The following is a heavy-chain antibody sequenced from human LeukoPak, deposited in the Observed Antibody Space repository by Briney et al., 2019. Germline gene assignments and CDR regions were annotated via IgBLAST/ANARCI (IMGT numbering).Heavy chain of an antibody. Sequence: PGGSLRLSCAASGFTFSSYGMHWVRQAPGKGLEWVAFIRYDGSNKYYADSVKGRFTISRDNSKNTLYLQMNSLRAEDTAVYYCAANTSPLGFYFGYWGQGTLVTVSS. J-gene: IGHJ4*02. D-gene: IGHD1-14*01. CDR1: GFTFSSYG. CDR2: IRYDGSNK. V-gene: IGHV3-30*02. CDR3: AANTSPLGFYFGY.